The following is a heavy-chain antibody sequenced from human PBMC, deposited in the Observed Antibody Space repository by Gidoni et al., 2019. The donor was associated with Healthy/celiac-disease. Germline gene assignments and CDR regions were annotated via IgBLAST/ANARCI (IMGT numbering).Heavy chain of an antibody. J-gene: IGHJ2*01. Sequence: EVQPFESGGGLVQTGGSLRSSCAAAGLTFRSHAMSWVRQAPGKGLEWVSAISGSGGSTYYADSVKGRFTISRDKSKNTRYLQMNSLRAEDTAVYYCAKDPNVEMATINWYFDLWGRGTLVTVSS. CDR3: AKDPNVEMATINWYFDL. D-gene: IGHD5-12*01. V-gene: IGHV3-23*01. CDR2: ISGSGGST. CDR1: GLTFRSHA.